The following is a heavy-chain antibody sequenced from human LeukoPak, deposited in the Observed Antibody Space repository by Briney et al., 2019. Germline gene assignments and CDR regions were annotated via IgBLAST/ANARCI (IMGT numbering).Heavy chain of an antibody. CDR2: IYYSGST. CDR3: ARTYYYDSSGYYYSSLTKYQFDY. V-gene: IGHV4-31*03. D-gene: IGHD3-22*01. Sequence: SQTLSLTCTVSGGSISSGGYYWSWIRQHPGKGLEWIGYIYYSGSTYYNPSLKSRVTISVDTSKNQFSLKLSSVTAADTAVYYCARTYYYDSSGYYYSSLTKYQFDYWGQGTLVTVSS. CDR1: GGSISSGGYY. J-gene: IGHJ4*02.